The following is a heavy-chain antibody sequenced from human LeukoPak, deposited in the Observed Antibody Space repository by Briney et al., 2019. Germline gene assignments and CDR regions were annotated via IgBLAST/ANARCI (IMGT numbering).Heavy chain of an antibody. J-gene: IGHJ4*02. V-gene: IGHV1-69*04. CDR2: IIPILGIA. D-gene: IGHD2-21*02. Sequence: GSSVKLSCKASGRTFSSYAISWVRQAPGQGLEWMGRIIPILGIANYAQKFQGRVTITADKSTSTAYMELSSMRSEDTAVYYCARDSERPKYCGGDCYYATFDYWGQGTLVTVSS. CDR3: ARDSERPKYCGGDCYYATFDY. CDR1: GRTFSSYA.